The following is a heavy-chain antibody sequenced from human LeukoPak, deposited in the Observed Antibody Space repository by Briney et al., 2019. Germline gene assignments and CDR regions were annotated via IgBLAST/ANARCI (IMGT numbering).Heavy chain of an antibody. CDR3: AGGWPFDY. V-gene: IGHV4-59*01. D-gene: IGHD6-13*01. J-gene: IGHJ4*02. Sequence: SETLSLTCTVSGGSISSYYWSWIRQPPGKGLEWIGYIYYSGSTNYNPSLKSRVTISVDTSKNQFSLKLSSVTAADTAVYYCAGGWPFDYWGQGTLVTVSS. CDR2: IYYSGST. CDR1: GGSISSYY.